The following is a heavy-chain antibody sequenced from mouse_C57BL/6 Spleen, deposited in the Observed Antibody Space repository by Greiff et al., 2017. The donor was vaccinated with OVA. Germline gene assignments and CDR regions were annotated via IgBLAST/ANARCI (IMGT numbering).Heavy chain of an antibody. Sequence: EVKLMESGGGFVKPGGSLTLSCAASGFTFSDYGMHWVRQAPEKGLEWVAYISSGSSTIYYADTVKGRFTISRDNAKNTLFLQMTSLRSEDTAMYYCARDTTVYFDYWGQGTTLTVSS. J-gene: IGHJ2*01. CDR1: GFTFSDYG. D-gene: IGHD1-1*01. CDR2: ISSGSSTI. CDR3: ARDTTVYFDY. V-gene: IGHV5-17*01.